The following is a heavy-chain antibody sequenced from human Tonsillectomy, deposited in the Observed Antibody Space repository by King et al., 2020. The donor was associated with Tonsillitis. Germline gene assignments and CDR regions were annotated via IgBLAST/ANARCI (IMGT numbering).Heavy chain of an antibody. CDR1: GFTFSDYY. Sequence: VQLVESGGGLVKPGGSLRLSCAASGFTFSDYYMSWIRQAPGKGLEWVSYISSSSSYTNYADSVKGRFTISRDNAKNSLYLQMNSLRAEDTAVYYCARDELYDYGGSGYAFDIWGHGTMVTVSS. CDR2: ISSSSSYT. V-gene: IGHV3-11*06. J-gene: IGHJ3*02. D-gene: IGHD3-22*01. CDR3: ARDELYDYGGSGYAFDI.